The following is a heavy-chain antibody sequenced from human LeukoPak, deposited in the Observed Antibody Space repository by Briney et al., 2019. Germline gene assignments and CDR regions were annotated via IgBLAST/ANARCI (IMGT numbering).Heavy chain of an antibody. CDR3: AKDWTPHNRVYDCLDA. CDR2: IGSGADL. D-gene: IGHD3-16*01. J-gene: IGHJ5*02. CDR1: GFAFGVHA. V-gene: IGHV3-23*01. Sequence: GGSLRLSCVGSGFAFGVHAMSWVRQAPGKGPEWVATIGSGADLFYAESVKGRFTISRDDLRNTVWLQMNSLRAEDTALYYCAKDWTPHNRVYDCLDAWGQGTQVTVSS.